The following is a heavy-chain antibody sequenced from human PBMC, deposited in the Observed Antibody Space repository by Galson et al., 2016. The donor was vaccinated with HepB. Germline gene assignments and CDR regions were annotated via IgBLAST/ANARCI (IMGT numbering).Heavy chain of an antibody. CDR2: IFQSGTA. J-gene: IGHJ2*01. Sequence: TLSLTCAVSGGSISSPGYTWSWIRQPPGKGLEWIANIFQSGTAYYNPPLKSRVTISIDTSKSQFSLKVTSVTAADTAVYYCARGPIWNFDLWGRGTLVTVSS. CDR3: ARGPIWNFDL. V-gene: IGHV4-30-2*01. CDR1: GGSISSPGYT.